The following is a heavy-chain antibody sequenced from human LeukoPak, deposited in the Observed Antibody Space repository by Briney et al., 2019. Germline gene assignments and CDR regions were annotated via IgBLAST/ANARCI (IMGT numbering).Heavy chain of an antibody. CDR3: AKDLGGEGGSGFPGY. CDR1: GFTFSSYA. J-gene: IGHJ4*02. D-gene: IGHD3-10*01. V-gene: IGHV3-23*01. Sequence: GGSLRLSCAASGFTFSSYAMNWVRQAPGKGLEWVSSISGSGARTDYADSVKGRFTISRDNSKNTLYLRMNSLRVEDAAVYYCAKDLGGEGGSGFPGYWGQGTLVTVSS. CDR2: ISGSGART.